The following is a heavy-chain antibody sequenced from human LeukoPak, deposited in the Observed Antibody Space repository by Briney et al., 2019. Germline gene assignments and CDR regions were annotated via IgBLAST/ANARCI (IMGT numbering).Heavy chain of an antibody. J-gene: IGHJ6*02. V-gene: IGHV3-7*03. CDR1: GFALSSHW. CDR2: VNRDGSET. CDR3: ARNNGMDV. Sequence: GGSLRLSCAASGFALSSHWMTWVRQVPGRGPEWVANVNRDGSETYYLDSVKGRFTISKDNAKNSLYLQMNSPRAEDTALYHCARNNGMDVWGQGTTVIVS.